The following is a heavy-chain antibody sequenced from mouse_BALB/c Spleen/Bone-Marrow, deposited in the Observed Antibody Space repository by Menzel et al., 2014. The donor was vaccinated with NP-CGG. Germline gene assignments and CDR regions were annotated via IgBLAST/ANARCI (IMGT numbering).Heavy chain of an antibody. Sequence: EVHLVESGGGSVQPGGSLRLSCATSGFTFTDYYMSWVRQPPGKALEWLGFIRNKAKGYTTEYSASVKGRFTISRDNSQRILYLQMNTLSPEDSATYYCARDENVGIYWCFDVGGAGTTVIVSS. CDR2: IRNKAKGYTT. CDR3: ARDENVGIYWCFDV. V-gene: IGHV7-3*02. CDR1: GFTFTDYY. J-gene: IGHJ1*01.